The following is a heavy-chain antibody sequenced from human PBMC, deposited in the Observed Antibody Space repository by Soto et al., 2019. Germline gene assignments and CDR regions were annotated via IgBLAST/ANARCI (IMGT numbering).Heavy chain of an antibody. CDR2: IYYSGST. Sequence: PSETLSLTCTVSGGSISSYYWSWIRQPPGKGLEWIGYIYYSGSTNYNPSLKSRVTISVDTSKNQFSLKLSSVTAADTAVYYCARGPPMATIPRFFDYWGQGTLVTVSS. D-gene: IGHD5-12*01. J-gene: IGHJ4*02. CDR3: ARGPPMATIPRFFDY. CDR1: GGSISSYY. V-gene: IGHV4-59*01.